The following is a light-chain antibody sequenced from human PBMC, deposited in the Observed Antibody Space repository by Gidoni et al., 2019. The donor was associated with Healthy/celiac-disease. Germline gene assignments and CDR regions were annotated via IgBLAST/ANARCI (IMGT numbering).Light chain of an antibody. CDR2: DAS. V-gene: IGKV1-5*01. CDR1: QSISSW. J-gene: IGKJ4*02. CDR3: QQYNSYSLT. Sequence: IQLTQSPSTLSASVGDRVTITCRASQSISSWLAWYQQTPGKAPKLLIYDASSLESGVPSRFSGSGAGTEFTLTISSLQPDDFATYYCQQYNSYSLTFGGGTKVEIK.